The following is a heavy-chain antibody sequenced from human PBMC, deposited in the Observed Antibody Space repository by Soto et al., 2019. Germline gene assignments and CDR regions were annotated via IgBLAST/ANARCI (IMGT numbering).Heavy chain of an antibody. V-gene: IGHV5-10-1*01. D-gene: IGHD5-18*01. Sequence: GESLTISCKGSGYSFTSYWISWVRQMPGKGLEWMGRIDPSDSYTNYSPSFQGHVTISADKSISTAYLQRTGLQASDSAMYYCARRTSSHGSGYYGMDVWGQGTTVTVSS. J-gene: IGHJ6*02. CDR1: GYSFTSYW. CDR2: IDPSDSYT. CDR3: ARRTSSHGSGYYGMDV.